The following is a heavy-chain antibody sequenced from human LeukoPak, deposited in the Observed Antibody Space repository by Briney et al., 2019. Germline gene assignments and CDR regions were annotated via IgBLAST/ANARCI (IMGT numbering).Heavy chain of an antibody. CDR1: GFTFSSYA. CDR2: ISYDGSNK. D-gene: IGHD3-22*01. Sequence: GGSLRLSCAASGFTFSSYAMHWVRQAPGRGLEWVAVISYDGSNKYYADSVKGRFTISRDNSKNTLYLQMNSLRAEDTAVYYCAKDNYYDSSGYYATWGQGTLVTVSS. J-gene: IGHJ4*02. V-gene: IGHV3-30-3*01. CDR3: AKDNYYDSSGYYAT.